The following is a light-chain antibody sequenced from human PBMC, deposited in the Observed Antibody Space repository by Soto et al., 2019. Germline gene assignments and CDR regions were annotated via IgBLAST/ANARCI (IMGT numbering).Light chain of an antibody. J-gene: IGKJ1*01. V-gene: IGKV3-20*01. Sequence: ETVLTQSPGTLSLSPGERATLSCRASQSVSTNFFAWYQQKPGQAPRLLISGASNRATGIPDRFSGSASGTDFTLTISKLEPEDFAVYYCQQYGSSPVTFGQGTKVEIK. CDR3: QQYGSSPVT. CDR2: GAS. CDR1: QSVSTNF.